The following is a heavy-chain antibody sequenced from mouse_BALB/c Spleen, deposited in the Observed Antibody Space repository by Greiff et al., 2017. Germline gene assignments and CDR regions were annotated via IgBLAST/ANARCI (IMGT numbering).Heavy chain of an antibody. J-gene: IGHJ1*01. CDR3: ARGGLRWLRRGDWYFDV. CDR2: INPSNGRT. V-gene: IGHV1S81*02. D-gene: IGHD2-2*01. Sequence: QVQLKQPGAELVKPGASVKLSCKASGYTFTSYWMHWVKQRPGQGLEWIGEINPSNGRTNYNEKFKSKATLTVDKSSSTAYIQLSSLTSEDSAVYYCARGGLRWLRRGDWYFDVWGAGTTVTVSS. CDR1: GYTFTSYW.